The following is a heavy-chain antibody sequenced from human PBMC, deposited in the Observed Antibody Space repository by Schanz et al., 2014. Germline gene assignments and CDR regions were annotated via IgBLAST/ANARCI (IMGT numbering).Heavy chain of an antibody. CDR1: GFPFSSYA. CDR3: ARGPIPIQGVPMDF. Sequence: QVQLVESGGGVVQPGGSLRLSCAASGFPFSSYALHWVRQAPGKGLEWVAVMWNDGIKTHYADSGKGRFTISRDNSKDTLYLQMSGLTPEDTAVYYCARGPIPIQGVPMDFWGQGTLVTVSS. CDR2: MWNDGIKT. J-gene: IGHJ4*02. D-gene: IGHD3-10*01. V-gene: IGHV3-30*04.